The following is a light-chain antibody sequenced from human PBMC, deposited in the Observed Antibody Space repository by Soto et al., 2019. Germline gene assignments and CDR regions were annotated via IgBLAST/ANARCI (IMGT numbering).Light chain of an antibody. CDR2: GAS. Sequence: EIVMTQSPATLSVSPGERATLSCRASQGISRYLAWYQQKPGQAPRLLIYGASTRATGIPARFSGSGSETEFTLTISSLQAEDSAVYFCQQYNNWPTWTFGQGTKVDI. CDR1: QGISRY. V-gene: IGKV3-15*01. J-gene: IGKJ1*01. CDR3: QQYNNWPTWT.